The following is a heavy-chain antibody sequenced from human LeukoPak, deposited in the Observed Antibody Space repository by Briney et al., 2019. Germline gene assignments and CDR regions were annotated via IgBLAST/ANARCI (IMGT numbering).Heavy chain of an antibody. CDR3: ARAFKYYYDSSSYYGY. Sequence: SETLSLTCTVSGGSVSSGSYYWSWIRQPPGKGLEWIGYIYYSGSTNYNPSLKSRVTISVDTSKNQCSLKLSSVTAADTAVYYCARAFKYYYDSSSYYGYWGQGTLVTVSS. CDR2: IYYSGST. D-gene: IGHD3-22*01. J-gene: IGHJ4*02. V-gene: IGHV4-61*01. CDR1: GGSVSSGSYY.